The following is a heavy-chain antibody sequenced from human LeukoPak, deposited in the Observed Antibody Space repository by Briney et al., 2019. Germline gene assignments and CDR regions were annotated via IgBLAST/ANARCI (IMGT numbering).Heavy chain of an antibody. Sequence: GGSLRLSCAASGFTFSSYAMSWVRQAPGKGLEWVSAISGSGGSTYYADSVKGRFTISRDNSKNTLYLQMNSLRAEDTAVYYCAKQEMSPDTAMVAYFDYWGQGTLVTVSS. CDR1: GFTFSSYA. V-gene: IGHV3-23*01. CDR3: AKQEMSPDTAMVAYFDY. J-gene: IGHJ4*02. CDR2: ISGSGGST. D-gene: IGHD5-18*01.